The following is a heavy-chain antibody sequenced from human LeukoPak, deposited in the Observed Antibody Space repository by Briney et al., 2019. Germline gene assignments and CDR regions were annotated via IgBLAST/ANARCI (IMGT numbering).Heavy chain of an antibody. V-gene: IGHV3-23*01. J-gene: IGHJ6*03. CDR3: ARVKQQLVRLLGRDTTYYYYYYMDV. CDR1: GFTFSSYA. D-gene: IGHD6-13*01. Sequence: GGSLRLSCAASGFTFSSYAMSWVRQAPGKGLEWVSGISGSGGSTYYADSVKGRFTISRDKSKNSLFLQMNSLRAEDTAVYFCARVKQQLVRLLGRDTTYYYYYYMDVWGKGTTVTVSS. CDR2: ISGSGGST.